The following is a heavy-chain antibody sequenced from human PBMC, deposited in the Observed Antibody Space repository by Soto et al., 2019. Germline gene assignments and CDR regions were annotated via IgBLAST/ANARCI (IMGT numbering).Heavy chain of an antibody. V-gene: IGHV4-4*02. CDR2: IYHSGST. CDR1: GGSISSSNW. Sequence: QVQLQESGPGLVKPSGTLSLTCAVSGGSISSSNWWSWVRQPPGKGLEWIVEIYHSGSTNYHPSLKSRVTISVDKSKNQFSLKLNSVTAADTAVYYCAKVRESRGPQPFDYWGQGTLVTVSS. D-gene: IGHD3-10*01. CDR3: AKVRESRGPQPFDY. J-gene: IGHJ4*02.